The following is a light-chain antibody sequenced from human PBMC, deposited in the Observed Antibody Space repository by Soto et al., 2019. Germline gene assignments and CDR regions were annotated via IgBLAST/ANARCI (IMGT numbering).Light chain of an antibody. Sequence: DILLTQSPGTLSLSPGERVILSCRSSQSISSSALAWYQQKPGQAPSLLIYGSSRRATGIPDRFSGSGSGTDFTLTISSLEPEDFAVYFCQQYVTSPYTFGQGTKLEI. CDR3: QQYVTSPYT. V-gene: IGKV3-20*01. J-gene: IGKJ2*01. CDR2: GSS. CDR1: QSISSSA.